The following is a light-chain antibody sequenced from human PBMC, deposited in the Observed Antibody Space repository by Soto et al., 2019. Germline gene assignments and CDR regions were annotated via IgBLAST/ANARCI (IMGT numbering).Light chain of an antibody. CDR2: LGA. V-gene: IGKV2-28*01. CDR1: QSLLHSNGYNY. J-gene: IGKJ4*01. CDR3: MNSLQAHQLT. Sequence: DIVMIQSPLALPVTPGEPASISCRYSQSLLHSNGYNYLDWYLQQPGQSTQLLIFLGANRASGVPDRFSGSGSGTDFTMKISRVEAGDVVIYYCMNSLQAHQLTVGGGTRVEIK.